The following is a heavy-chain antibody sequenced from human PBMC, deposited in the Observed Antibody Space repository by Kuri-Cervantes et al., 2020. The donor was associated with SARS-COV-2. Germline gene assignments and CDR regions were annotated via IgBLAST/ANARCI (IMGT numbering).Heavy chain of an antibody. CDR3: AKVETASLDY. V-gene: IGHV3-30*02. CDR1: GFSFSYYG. J-gene: IGHJ4*02. Sequence: GESLKISCAASGFSFSYYGMHWVRQAPGKGLEWVGFVRRDGSNYYYADSVKGRFTISRDNSKNSLYLEMNSLRPEDTAVYYGAKVETASLDYWGQGTLVTVSS. D-gene: IGHD3-3*01. CDR2: VRRDGSNY.